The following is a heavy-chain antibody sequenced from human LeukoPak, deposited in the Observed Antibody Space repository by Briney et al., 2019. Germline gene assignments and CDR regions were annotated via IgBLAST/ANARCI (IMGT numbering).Heavy chain of an antibody. J-gene: IGHJ4*02. D-gene: IGHD3-9*01. V-gene: IGHV3-53*01. Sequence: GGSLRLSCAASGFTISSYYMAWVRQAPGKGLEWVSVIYHSGNTDYADSVKGRFTISRDNSMNTVYLQMSSLRAEDTAVYYCARVRVTGYSNFAYWGQGTLVTVSS. CDR3: ARVRVTGYSNFAY. CDR2: IYHSGNT. CDR1: GFTISSYY.